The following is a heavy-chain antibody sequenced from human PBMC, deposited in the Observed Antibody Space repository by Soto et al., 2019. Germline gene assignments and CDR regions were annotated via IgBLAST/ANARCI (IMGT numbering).Heavy chain of an antibody. CDR2: IYYSGST. CDR1: GGSVSSGSYY. D-gene: IGHD2-2*01. CDR3: ARLHGYCISTSCYGYYGMDV. Sequence: PSETLSLTCTVSGGSVSSGSYYWSWIRQPPGKGLEWNGYIYYSGSTNYNPSLKSRVTISVDTSKNQFSLKLSSVTAADTAVYYCARLHGYCISTSCYGYYGMDVWGQGTTVTVSS. V-gene: IGHV4-61*01. J-gene: IGHJ6*02.